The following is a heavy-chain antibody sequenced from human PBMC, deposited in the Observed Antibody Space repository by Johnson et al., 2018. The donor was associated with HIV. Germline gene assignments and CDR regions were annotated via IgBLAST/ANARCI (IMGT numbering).Heavy chain of an antibody. Sequence: QVQLVEYGGGLVKPGGSLRLSCAASGFSVSDSYMSWVRQAPGKGLEWISYISSSGTTIYYADSVKGRFTISRDNAKNSLYLQMNSLRAEDSAVYYCASPTSGYSGVKAFDIWGHGTMVTVSS. J-gene: IGHJ3*02. V-gene: IGHV3-11*04. CDR3: ASPTSGYSGVKAFDI. CDR2: ISSSGTTI. CDR1: GFSVSDSY. D-gene: IGHD3-22*01.